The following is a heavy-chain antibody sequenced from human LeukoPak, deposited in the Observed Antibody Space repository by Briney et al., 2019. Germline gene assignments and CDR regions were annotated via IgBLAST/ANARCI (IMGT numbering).Heavy chain of an antibody. J-gene: IGHJ6*02. D-gene: IGHD3-16*01. CDR3: ARLELWRYGMDV. CDR1: GGSISSYY. CDR2: IYYSGNT. Sequence: SETLSLTCTVSGGSISSYYWSWIRQPPGKGLECIGYIYYSGNTNYNPSLKSRVTISVDTSKNQFSLKLSSVTAADTAVYYCARLELWRYGMDVWGQGTTVTVSS. V-gene: IGHV4-59*01.